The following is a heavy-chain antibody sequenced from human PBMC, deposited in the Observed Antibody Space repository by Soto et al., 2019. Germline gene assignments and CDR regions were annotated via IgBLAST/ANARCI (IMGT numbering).Heavy chain of an antibody. CDR3: ARVSMIVVVITGGFDY. J-gene: IGHJ4*02. V-gene: IGHV1-18*01. Sequence: QVQLVQSGAEVKKPGASVKVSCKASGYTFTSYGISWVRQAPGQGLEWMGWISAYNGNTNYAQKLQGRVTMTTDTXTXXAYMELRSLRSDDTAVYYCARVSMIVVVITGGFDYWGQGTLVTVSS. CDR2: ISAYNGNT. CDR1: GYTFTSYG. D-gene: IGHD3-22*01.